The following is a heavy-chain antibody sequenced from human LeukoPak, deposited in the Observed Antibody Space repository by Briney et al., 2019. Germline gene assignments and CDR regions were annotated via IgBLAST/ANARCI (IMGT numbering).Heavy chain of an antibody. CDR3: AREYGIRRREYYFDY. CDR2: ISYDGSNE. V-gene: IGHV3-30-3*01. CDR1: GFTFSYYT. D-gene: IGHD6-6*01. J-gene: IGHJ4*02. Sequence: PGGSLRLSCAASGFTFSYYTMHWVRQAPGKGLEWVAVISYDGSNEYYADSVKGRFTISRDNSKNTLYLQMNSLRVEDTAVYYCAREYGIRRREYYFDYWGQGTLAAVSS.